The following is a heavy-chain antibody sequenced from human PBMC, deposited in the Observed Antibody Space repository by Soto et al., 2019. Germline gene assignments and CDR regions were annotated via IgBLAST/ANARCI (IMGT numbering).Heavy chain of an antibody. CDR1: GFTFSSYA. V-gene: IGHV3-23*01. CDR2: ISGSGGTT. J-gene: IGHJ3*02. Sequence: EVQLLESGGGLVQPGGSLRLSCAASGFTFSSYAMSWVRQAPGKGLEWVSAISGSGGTTYYADSVKGRFTFSRDNSKNTLYLQMTSLTAEDTAVYYCAKTASGWFSAFDIWGQGTMVTVSS. D-gene: IGHD6-13*01. CDR3: AKTASGWFSAFDI.